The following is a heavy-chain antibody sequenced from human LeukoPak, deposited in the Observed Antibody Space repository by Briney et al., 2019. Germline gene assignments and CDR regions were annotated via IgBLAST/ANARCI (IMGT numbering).Heavy chain of an antibody. D-gene: IGHD3-10*01. CDR1: GFTFSSYG. V-gene: IGHV3-23*01. CDR3: AKDFGSGSYSSDY. CDR2: ISGSGGSK. Sequence: PGGSLRLSCAASGFTFSSYGMSWVRQAPGKGLEWVSAISGSGGSKYYADSVKGRFTVSRDNSKNTVYLQMSSLRAADTNVYYCAKDFGSGSYSSDYWGQGTLVTVSS. J-gene: IGHJ4*02.